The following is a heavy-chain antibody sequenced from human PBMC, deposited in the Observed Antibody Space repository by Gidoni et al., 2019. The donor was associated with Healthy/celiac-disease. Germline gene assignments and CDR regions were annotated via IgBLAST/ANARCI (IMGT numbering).Heavy chain of an antibody. CDR2: ISWNSGSI. CDR3: AKDMIGYYYGSGMDY. Sequence: EVQLVESGGGLVQPGRSLRLSCAASGFPFDDYAMHWVRQAPGKGLEWVSGISWNSGSIGYADSVKGRFTISRDNAKNSLYLQMNSLRAEDTALYYCAKDMIGYYYGSGMDYWGQGTLVTVSS. V-gene: IGHV3-9*01. CDR1: GFPFDDYA. J-gene: IGHJ4*02. D-gene: IGHD3-10*01.